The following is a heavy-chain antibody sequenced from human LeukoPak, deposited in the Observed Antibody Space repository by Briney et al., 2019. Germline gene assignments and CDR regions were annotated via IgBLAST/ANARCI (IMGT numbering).Heavy chain of an antibody. CDR3: ARVYYYDSSGYDWFDP. CDR1: GYTFTSYY. CDR2: INPSGGST. J-gene: IGHJ5*02. Sequence: GASVKVSCKASGYTFTSYYMHWVRQAPGQGLEWMGIINPSGGSTSYAQKFQGRVTMTRDTSTSTVYMELSSLRSEDTAVYYCARVYYYDSSGYDWFDPWGQGTLVTVCS. V-gene: IGHV1-46*01. D-gene: IGHD3-22*01.